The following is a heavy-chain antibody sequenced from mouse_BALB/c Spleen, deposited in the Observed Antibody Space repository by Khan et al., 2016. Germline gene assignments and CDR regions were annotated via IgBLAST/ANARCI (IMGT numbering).Heavy chain of an antibody. J-gene: IGHJ1*01. D-gene: IGHD2-3*01. CDR3: TRKIHGYFSYWYFDV. CDR2: IDPETGGT. Sequence: VQLQESGAELVRPGASVTLSCKASGYTFTDYEMHWVKQTPVHGLEWIGAIDPETGGTAYNQKFKGKATLTADTSSSTAYMELRSLTSEDSAVYYCTRKIHGYFSYWYFDVWGAGTTVTVSS. V-gene: IGHV1-15*01. CDR1: GYTFTDYE.